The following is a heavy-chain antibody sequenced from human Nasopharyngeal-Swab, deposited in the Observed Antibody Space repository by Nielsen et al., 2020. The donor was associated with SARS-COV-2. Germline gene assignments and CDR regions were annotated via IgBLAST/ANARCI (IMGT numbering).Heavy chain of an antibody. D-gene: IGHD1-1*01. CDR2: IHHSGST. CDR1: GGSISTNNW. CDR3: ASLQMGRVDSFDF. J-gene: IGHJ4*02. V-gene: IGHV4-4*02. Sequence: SETLSLTCAVSGGSISTNNWWSWVRQSPGKGLDLLGEIHHSGSTFYNPSLQSRVTISVDKSKNHFSLRLTSVTAADTAVYYCASLQMGRVDSFDFWGQGTLVTVSS.